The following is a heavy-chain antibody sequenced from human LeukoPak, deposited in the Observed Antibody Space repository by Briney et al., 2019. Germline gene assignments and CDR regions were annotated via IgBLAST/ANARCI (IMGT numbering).Heavy chain of an antibody. D-gene: IGHD3-3*01. CDR1: GGTFSSYA. CDR2: IIPIFGTA. CDR3: AKSQIVGRVVIWAYFVY. V-gene: IGHV1-69*05. J-gene: IGHJ4*02. Sequence: SVKVSCKASGGTFSSYAISWVRQAPGQGLEWMGGIIPIFGTANYAQKFQGRVTITTDESTSTAYMELSSLRSEDTAVYYCAKSQIVGRVVIWAYFVYWGQGTLVTVSS.